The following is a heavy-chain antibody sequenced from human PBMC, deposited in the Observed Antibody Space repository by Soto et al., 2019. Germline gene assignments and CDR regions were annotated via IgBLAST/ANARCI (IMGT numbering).Heavy chain of an antibody. CDR2: IYTSGSS. V-gene: IGHV4-4*07. CDR1: GGSISSYY. D-gene: IGHD2-15*01. J-gene: IGHJ4*02. Sequence: QMQLQESGPGLVKPSETLSLTCTVSGGSISSYYWSWIRQPAEKGLEWVGRIYTSGSSNYNPSLKSRVTMTLDTSKNQFSLRLTSVTAADTAVYYCARGFGSSLYYFDSWGQGTLVTVSS. CDR3: ARGFGSSLYYFDS.